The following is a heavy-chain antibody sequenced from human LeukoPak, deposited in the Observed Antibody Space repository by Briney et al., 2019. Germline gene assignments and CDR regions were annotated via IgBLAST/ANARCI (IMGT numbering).Heavy chain of an antibody. J-gene: IGHJ5*02. CDR3: ATSYGSGSYWFDP. D-gene: IGHD3-10*01. CDR1: GYTLTELS. V-gene: IGHV1-24*01. Sequence: ASVTVSCKVSGYTLTELSMHWVRQAPGKGLEWMGGFDPEDGETIYAQKFQGRVTMTEGTSTDAAYMELSSLRSEDTAVYYCATSYGSGSYWFDPWGQGTLVTVSS. CDR2: FDPEDGET.